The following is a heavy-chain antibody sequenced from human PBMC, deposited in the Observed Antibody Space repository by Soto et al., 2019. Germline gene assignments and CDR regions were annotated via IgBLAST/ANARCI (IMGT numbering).Heavy chain of an antibody. V-gene: IGHV1-24*01. D-gene: IGHD2-2*01. CDR1: GYTLTELS. J-gene: IGHJ2*01. CDR3: ATLVVVPAVFFLMIRRQRRCTVFRCTGSSDL. Sequence: ASVKVSCKVSGYTLTELSMHCVRQAPGKGLEWMGGFDPEDGETIYAQKFQGRVTMTEDTSTDTAYMELSSLRSEDTAVYYCATLVVVPAVFFLMIRRQRRCTVFRCTGSSDL. CDR2: FDPEDGET.